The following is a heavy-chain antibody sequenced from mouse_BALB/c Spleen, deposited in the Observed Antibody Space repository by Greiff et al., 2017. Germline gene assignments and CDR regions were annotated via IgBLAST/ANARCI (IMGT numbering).Heavy chain of an antibody. CDR3: ARESMVTFRYAMDY. CDR1: GFTFSDYY. CDR2: ISDGGSYT. V-gene: IGHV5-4*02. J-gene: IGHJ4*01. Sequence: EVMLVESGGGLVKPGGSLKLSCAASGFTFSDYYMYWVRQTPEKRLEWVATISDGGSYTYYPDSVKGRFTISRDNAKNNLYLQMSSLKSEDTAMYYCARESMVTFRYAMDYWGQGTSVTVSS. D-gene: IGHD2-10*02.